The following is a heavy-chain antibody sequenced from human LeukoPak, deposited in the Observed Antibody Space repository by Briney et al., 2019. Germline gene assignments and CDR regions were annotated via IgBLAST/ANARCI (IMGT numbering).Heavy chain of an antibody. CDR2: ISDSAGST. Sequence: GGSLRLSCAASGFTFSNYAMSWVRQAPGKGLEWVSGISDSAGSTYYADSVKGRFTISRDNSKNMLYLQMNSLRAEDTAIYYCAKDRARYGSGSYYTTYYLDQWGQGTLVTVSS. CDR1: GFTFSNYA. D-gene: IGHD3-10*01. V-gene: IGHV3-23*01. CDR3: AKDRARYGSGSYYTTYYLDQ. J-gene: IGHJ4*02.